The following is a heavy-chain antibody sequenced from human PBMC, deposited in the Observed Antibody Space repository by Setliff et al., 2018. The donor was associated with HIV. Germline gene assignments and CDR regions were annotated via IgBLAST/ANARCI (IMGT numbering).Heavy chain of an antibody. J-gene: IGHJ5*01. Sequence: SETLSLTCTVSRGSINSDDYYWSWIRQPAGKGLEWVGRIYTSGSTNYNPSLKSRATISQDRSKNQFSLSLSSVTATDTAVYYCARGRRYGGNSAGSYFDYWGHGILVTVSS. CDR1: RGSINSDDYY. D-gene: IGHD2-21*02. V-gene: IGHV4-61*02. CDR2: IYTSGST. CDR3: ARGRRYGGNSAGSYFDY.